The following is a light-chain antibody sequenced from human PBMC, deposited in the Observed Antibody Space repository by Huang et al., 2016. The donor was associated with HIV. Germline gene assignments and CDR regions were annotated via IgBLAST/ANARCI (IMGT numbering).Light chain of an antibody. CDR2: SAS. Sequence: DIQMTQSPSSMSASGGDRVTIACRASESISSYLSWFQHKQGKAPKLLIFSASAVHRGVPSRFTGSGSGTDFTLTISSLQPEDFATYYCQQSYSFPLTFGGGTRLEIK. V-gene: IGKV1-39*01. CDR1: ESISSY. CDR3: QQSYSFPLT. J-gene: IGKJ4*01.